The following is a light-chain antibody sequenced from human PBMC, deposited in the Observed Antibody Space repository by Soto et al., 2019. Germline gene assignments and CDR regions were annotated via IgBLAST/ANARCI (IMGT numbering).Light chain of an antibody. Sequence: QSVLTQPPSASGTPGQRVAISCSGGSSDIGSNPVNWYLHLPGAAPKLLIYRDNQRPSGVPVRFSGSKSGTSASLTISGLQSEDEADYFCSAWDDNIYGPVFGGGTKLTVL. CDR2: RDN. J-gene: IGLJ2*01. CDR3: SAWDDNIYGPV. CDR1: SSDIGSNP. V-gene: IGLV1-44*01.